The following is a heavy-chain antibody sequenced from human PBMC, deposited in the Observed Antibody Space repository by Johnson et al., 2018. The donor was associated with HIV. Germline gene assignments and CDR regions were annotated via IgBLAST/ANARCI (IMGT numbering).Heavy chain of an antibody. CDR3: VRDFVAFGECTASDI. V-gene: IGHV3-48*04. D-gene: IGHD3-10*01. CDR1: GFTFNTYA. CDR2: SSSSGSTI. J-gene: IGHJ3*02. Sequence: EVQLVESGGGLVQPGGSLRPSCAASGFTFNTYAMIWVRQAPGQGLEWVSYSSSSGSTIYYADSVKGRFTIFRDNAKNSLYLQMNSLRAKETDLYYCVRDFVAFGECTASDIRGQGTMVTVSS.